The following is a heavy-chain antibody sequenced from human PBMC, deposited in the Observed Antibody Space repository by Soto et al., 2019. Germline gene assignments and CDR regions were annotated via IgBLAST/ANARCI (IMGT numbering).Heavy chain of an antibody. J-gene: IGHJ5*02. Sequence: VSLRLSCAASGFTFSSYAMSWVRQAPGKGLEWVSAISGSGGSTYYADSVKGRFTISRDNSKNTLYLQMNSLRAEDTAVYYCAKDGYSSSWYAANNWFDPWGQGTLVTVSS. CDR2: ISGSGGST. CDR3: AKDGYSSSWYAANNWFDP. V-gene: IGHV3-23*01. CDR1: GFTFSSYA. D-gene: IGHD6-13*01.